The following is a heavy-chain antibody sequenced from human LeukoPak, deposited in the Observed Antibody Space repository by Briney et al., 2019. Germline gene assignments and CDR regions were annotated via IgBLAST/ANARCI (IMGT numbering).Heavy chain of an antibody. D-gene: IGHD2-8*01. CDR2: ISSSSSYI. CDR1: GFIFSSYS. J-gene: IGHJ4*02. Sequence: GGSLRLSCAASGFIFSSYSMNWVRQAPGKGLEWVSSISSSSSYIYYADSVKGRFTISRDNAKNSLYLQMNSLRAEDTAVYYCARVSCTNGVCSIRGAFDYWGQGTLVTVSS. V-gene: IGHV3-21*01. CDR3: ARVSCTNGVCSIRGAFDY.